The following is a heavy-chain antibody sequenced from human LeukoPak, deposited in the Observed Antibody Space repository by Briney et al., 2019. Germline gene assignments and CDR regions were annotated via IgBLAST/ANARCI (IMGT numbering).Heavy chain of an antibody. CDR2: IYYSGST. Sequence: SETLSLTCTVSGGSISSSSYYWGWIRQPPGKGLEWIGSIYYSGSTYYNPSLKSRVTISVDTSKNQFSLKLSSVTAADTAVYYCASRGYSYGSEVDYWGQGTLVTVSS. V-gene: IGHV4-39*01. D-gene: IGHD5-18*01. CDR1: GGSISSSSYY. J-gene: IGHJ4*02. CDR3: ASRGYSYGSEVDY.